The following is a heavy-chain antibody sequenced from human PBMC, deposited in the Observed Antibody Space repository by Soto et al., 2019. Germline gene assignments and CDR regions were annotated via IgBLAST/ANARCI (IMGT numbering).Heavy chain of an antibody. CDR2: ISYDGSNK. Sequence: ESGGGVVQPGRSLRLSCAASGFTFSSYAMHWVRQAPGKGLEWVAVISYDGSNKYYADSVKGRFTISRDNSKNTLYLQMNSLSAEDTAVYYCARDPMGRYYGSGSYYFDYWGQGTLVTVSS. D-gene: IGHD3-10*01. CDR1: GFTFSSYA. V-gene: IGHV3-30-3*01. J-gene: IGHJ4*02. CDR3: ARDPMGRYYGSGSYYFDY.